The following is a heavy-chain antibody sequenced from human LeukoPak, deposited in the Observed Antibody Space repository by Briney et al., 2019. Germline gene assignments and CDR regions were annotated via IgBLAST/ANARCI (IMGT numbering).Heavy chain of an antibody. CDR1: KSTFSSYA. CDR3: TKARTSGTTFPNSLDP. V-gene: IGHV3-23*01. D-gene: IGHD1-7*01. J-gene: IGHJ5*02. Sequence: GGSLRLSCAASKSTFSSYAMSWVRQAPGKGLEWVSANSGNGGSTYYAGSVKGRFTISRDNSKNTLYLQMNSLRAADTPIYYCTKARTSGTTFPNSLDPWRPGTLVTVSS. CDR2: NSGNGGST.